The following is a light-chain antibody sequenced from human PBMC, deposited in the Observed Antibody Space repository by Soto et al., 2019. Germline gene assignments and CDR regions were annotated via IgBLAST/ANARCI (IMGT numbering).Light chain of an antibody. CDR1: QSVLLSSNNKNY. CDR3: QQYYSTPPT. CDR2: WAS. Sequence: DIVMTQSPDSLAVSLGERATINCKSSQSVLLSSNNKNYLAWYQQKPGQPPKLLIYWASTRESGVPDRFSGSGSGIDFTLTISSLQAEDVAVYYCQQYYSTPPTFGQGTMLEIK. J-gene: IGKJ2*01. V-gene: IGKV4-1*01.